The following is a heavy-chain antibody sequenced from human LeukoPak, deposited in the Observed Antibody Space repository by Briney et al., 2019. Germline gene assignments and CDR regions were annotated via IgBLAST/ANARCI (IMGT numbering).Heavy chain of an antibody. CDR2: ISYDGSTK. V-gene: IGHV3-30-3*01. D-gene: IGHD2-15*01. CDR3: ARGSGGSPTAYFDY. Sequence: PGGSLRLSCAASGFTFSSYAMHWVRQAPGKGLEWVAVISYDGSTKYYADSVKGRFTISRDNSKNTLYLQMNSLRADDTAVYNCARGSGGSPTAYFDYWGQGTLVTVSS. CDR1: GFTFSSYA. J-gene: IGHJ4*02.